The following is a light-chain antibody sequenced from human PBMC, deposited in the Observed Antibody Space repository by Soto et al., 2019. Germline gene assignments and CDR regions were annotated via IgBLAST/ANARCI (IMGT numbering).Light chain of an antibody. J-gene: IGKJ1*01. CDR1: QSVSDY. CDR2: TAS. V-gene: IGKV3-15*01. Sequence: ELVLTQSPATLSVSPGERATLSCRASQSVSDYLAWYQQTPGQHPRLLIYTASTRDTGIPDRVSGSGSGTEVTLTISSLQSEDFAVYYCQQYRKWPRTFGQGTKVDIK. CDR3: QQYRKWPRT.